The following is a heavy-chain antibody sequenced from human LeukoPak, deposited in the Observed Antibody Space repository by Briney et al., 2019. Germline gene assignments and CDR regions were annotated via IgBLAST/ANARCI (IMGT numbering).Heavy chain of an antibody. CDR3: VTDTQVAPGDIIMFRDY. V-gene: IGHV1-69-2*01. CDR2: VDPEDGET. D-gene: IGHD3-10*02. Sequence: GATVNISCKASGYRFTDYYIYWVQQAPGEGLEWMGRVDPEDGETVHAEKFKDRLTMTADTSTNTAYMELTSLTSADTAVYYCVTDTQVAPGDIIMFRDYWGQGALVTVSS. J-gene: IGHJ4*02. CDR1: GYRFTDYY.